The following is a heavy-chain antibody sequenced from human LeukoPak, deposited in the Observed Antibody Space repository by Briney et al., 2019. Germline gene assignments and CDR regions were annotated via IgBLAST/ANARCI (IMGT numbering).Heavy chain of an antibody. Sequence: GGSLRLSCSASGFTVRSYFMSWVRQAPGKGLEWVSVIHSGGSTLYADSVKGRFTISRHNSKNTLYLQVNSLRAEDTAVYYCARGQSDGCKDYGLDVWRQGTTVTVSS. D-gene: IGHD5-24*01. J-gene: IGHJ6*02. CDR2: IHSGGST. CDR3: ARGQSDGCKDYGLDV. CDR1: GFTVRSYF. V-gene: IGHV3-66*01.